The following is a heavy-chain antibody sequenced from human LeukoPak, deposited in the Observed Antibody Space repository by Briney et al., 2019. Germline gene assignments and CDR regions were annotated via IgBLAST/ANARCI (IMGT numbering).Heavy chain of an antibody. CDR3: ARGLGYCTSTTCLLPFDY. V-gene: IGHV3-53*01. Sequence: GGSLRLSCAVSGFTFSTYYMTWVRQAPGKGLEGVSVIYSGGSKYYSDSVKGRVTVSRDNSKNTLYLQMNSLRAEDTAMYYCARGLGYCTSTTCLLPFDYWGQGTLVTVSS. D-gene: IGHD2-2*01. CDR1: GFTFSTYY. CDR2: IYSGGSK. J-gene: IGHJ4*02.